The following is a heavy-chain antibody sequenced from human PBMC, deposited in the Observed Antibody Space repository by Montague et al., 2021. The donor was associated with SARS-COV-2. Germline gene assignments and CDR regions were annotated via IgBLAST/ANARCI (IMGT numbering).Heavy chain of an antibody. CDR3: ARDIWEPEVRSRGWFDP. D-gene: IGHD1-26*01. CDR1: GGSISDNNW. Sequence: SETLSLTCGVSGGSISDNNWWSWVRQSPETGLEWIGEISLGGHTDYNPSLKSRVTISLDKSNDQFSLTLTSVTAADTAAYYCARDIWEPEVRSRGWFDPWGQGILVTVSS. J-gene: IGHJ5*02. V-gene: IGHV4-4*02. CDR2: ISLGGHT.